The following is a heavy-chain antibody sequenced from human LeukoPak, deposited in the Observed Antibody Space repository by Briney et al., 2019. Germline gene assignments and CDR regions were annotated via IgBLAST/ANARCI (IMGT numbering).Heavy chain of an antibody. CDR1: GFTFSSYS. D-gene: IGHD5-24*01. CDR3: ARDQGDGYNYFDY. Sequence: PGGSLRLSCAASGFTFSSYSMNWVRQAPGEGLEWVSSISSSSSYIYYADSVKGRFTISRDNAKNSLYLQMNSLGAEDTAVYYCARDQGDGYNYFDYWGQGTLVTVSS. V-gene: IGHV3-21*01. CDR2: ISSSSSYI. J-gene: IGHJ4*02.